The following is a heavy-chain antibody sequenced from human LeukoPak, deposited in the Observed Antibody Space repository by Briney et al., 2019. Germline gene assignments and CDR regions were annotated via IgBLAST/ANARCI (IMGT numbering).Heavy chain of an antibody. CDR3: AKRSGVYSDNSGVFDY. V-gene: IGHV3-23*01. D-gene: IGHD4-11*01. CDR2: ISGSGISR. J-gene: IGHJ4*02. CDR1: GFTFSSFA. Sequence: GGSLRLSCAASGFTFSSFAMNWVRQAPGKGLEWVSGISGSGISRGYADSVKGRFTISRDNSKNTVLLQMDSLRAEDTVIYYCAKRSGVYSDNSGVFDYWGQGSLVTVSS.